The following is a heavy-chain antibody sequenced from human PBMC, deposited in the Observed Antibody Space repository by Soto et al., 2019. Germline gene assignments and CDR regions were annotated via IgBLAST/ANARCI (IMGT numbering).Heavy chain of an antibody. J-gene: IGHJ6*02. CDR3: ARDIRGSNGDV. CDR1: GFTFSSYA. CDR2: ISYDGSNK. V-gene: IGHV3-30-3*01. D-gene: IGHD3-16*01. Sequence: ESGGGVVQPGRSLRLSCAASGFTFSSYAMHWVRQAPGKGLEWVAVISYDGSNKYYADSVKGRFTISRDNSKNTLYLQMNSLRAEDTAVYYCARDIRGSNGDVWGQGTTVTVSS.